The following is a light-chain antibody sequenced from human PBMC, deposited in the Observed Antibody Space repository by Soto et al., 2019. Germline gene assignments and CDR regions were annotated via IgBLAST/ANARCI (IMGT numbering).Light chain of an antibody. V-gene: IGKV3-20*01. J-gene: IGKJ1*01. CDR2: GAS. Sequence: EIIRTQSPATLSVSPGEGGTLSCRASQGIGDTLAWYQHKPGQAPRLLIYGASNRATGIPDRFSGSGSGTDFTLTISRLEPEDFAVYYCQQYGSSGTFGQGTKVDIK. CDR3: QQYGSSGT. CDR1: QGIGDT.